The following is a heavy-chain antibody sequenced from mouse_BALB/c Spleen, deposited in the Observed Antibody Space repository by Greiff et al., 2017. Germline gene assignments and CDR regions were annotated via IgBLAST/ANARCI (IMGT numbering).Heavy chain of an antibody. CDR1: GYTFTSYW. CDR2: IDPSDSYT. Sequence: QVQLQQSGAELVKPGASVKMSCKASGYTFTSYWMHWVKQRPGQGLEWIGVIDPSDSYTSYNQKFKGKATLTVDTSSSTAYMQLSSLTSEDSAVYYCTRGPLLRYWYFDVWGAGTTVTVSA. J-gene: IGHJ1*01. V-gene: IGHV1S127*01. CDR3: TRGPLLRYWYFDV. D-gene: IGHD1-1*01.